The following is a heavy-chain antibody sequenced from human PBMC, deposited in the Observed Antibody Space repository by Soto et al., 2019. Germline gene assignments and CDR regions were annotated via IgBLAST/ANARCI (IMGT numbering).Heavy chain of an antibody. CDR1: GDSISSGDYY. J-gene: IGHJ4*02. V-gene: IGHV4-31*03. CDR2: IYYSGLT. D-gene: IGHD6-13*01. CDR3: ARDNEDSSSWYEPSHFDY. Sequence: PSETLSLTCTVSGDSISSGDYYWSWIRQHPGKGLEWIGYIYYSGLTYYNPSLKSRVSISRDNSKNTLYLQMNSLRAEDTAVYYCARDNEDSSSWYEPSHFDYWGQGTLVTVSS.